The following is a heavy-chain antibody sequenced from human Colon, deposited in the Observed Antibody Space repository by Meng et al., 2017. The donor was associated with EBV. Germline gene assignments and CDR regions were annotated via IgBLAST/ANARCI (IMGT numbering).Heavy chain of an antibody. D-gene: IGHD2-21*01. CDR2: IHHSGSA. CDR3: ASFDHIPRRNYFDY. Sequence: QGQLQESGPGLVAPSQTLSLTCTVSGGSMSSGNYYWSWIRQPPGKGLEWIGYIHHSGSAYYNPSLKSRVSISVDTSKNQFSLNLNSMTAADTAVYYCASFDHIPRRNYFDYWGQGTLVTVSS. J-gene: IGHJ4*02. CDR1: GGSMSSGNYY. V-gene: IGHV4-30-4*01.